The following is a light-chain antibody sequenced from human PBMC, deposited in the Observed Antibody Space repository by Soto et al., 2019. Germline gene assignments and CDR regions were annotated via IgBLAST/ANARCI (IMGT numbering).Light chain of an antibody. J-gene: IGKJ5*01. CDR1: QNISTK. CDR2: GAS. V-gene: IGKV3-15*01. CDR3: QQYNSWPPIT. Sequence: EIVMTQSPDTLYVSPGEVATLSCRASQNISTKLAWYQQQAGEAPRLLIYGASTRSTGIPDRFSGSGSGTEFTLTISSLQSEDFAVYYCQQYNSWPPITFGQGTRLEI.